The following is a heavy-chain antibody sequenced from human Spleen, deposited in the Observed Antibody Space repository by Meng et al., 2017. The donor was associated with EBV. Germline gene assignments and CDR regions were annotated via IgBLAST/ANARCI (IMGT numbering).Heavy chain of an antibody. V-gene: IGHV2-5*02. CDR2: IYWDDDK. Sequence: QLTLKESRPALMTPTQTLTLTCTFSGFSLDTSGVAVGWIRQPPGKPLEWLALIYWDDDKRYSPSLENRLTITRGTSRNQVVLTITNVDPADTGTYFCVHTSTPSSWQPDFWGQGILVTVSS. CDR1: GFSLDTSGVA. CDR3: VHTSTPSSWQPDF. J-gene: IGHJ4*02. D-gene: IGHD6-13*01.